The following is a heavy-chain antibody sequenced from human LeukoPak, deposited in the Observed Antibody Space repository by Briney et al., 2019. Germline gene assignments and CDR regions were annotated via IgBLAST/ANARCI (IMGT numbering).Heavy chain of an antibody. CDR2: ISSSSSTI. CDR3: ASIGDYYYMDV. D-gene: IGHD1-26*01. Sequence: GGSLRLPCAASGFTFSSSGMNWVRQAPGKGLEWVSYISSSSSTIYYADSVKGRFTISRDNAKNSLYLQMNSLRAEDTAVYYCASIGDYYYMDVWGKGTTVTVSS. V-gene: IGHV3-48*01. CDR1: GFTFSSSG. J-gene: IGHJ6*03.